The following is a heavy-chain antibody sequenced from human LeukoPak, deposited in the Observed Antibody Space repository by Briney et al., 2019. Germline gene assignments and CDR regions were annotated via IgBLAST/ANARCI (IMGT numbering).Heavy chain of an antibody. J-gene: IGHJ4*02. CDR3: ARGPQSRESIAARAYFDY. Sequence: SETLSLTCTVSDDSITMYYWSWIRQPPGKGLEWIGEINHSGSTNYNPSLKSRVTISVDTSKNQFSLKLSSVTAADTAVYYCARGPQSRESIAARAYFDYWGQGTLVTVSS. CDR1: DDSITMYY. D-gene: IGHD6-6*01. V-gene: IGHV4-34*01. CDR2: INHSGST.